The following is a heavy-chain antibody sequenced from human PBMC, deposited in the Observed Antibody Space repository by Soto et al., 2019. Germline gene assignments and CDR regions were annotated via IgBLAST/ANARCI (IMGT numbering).Heavy chain of an antibody. CDR3: EKDIRNAMSSSYQYGMDV. Sequence: GSLRLSCAASGXTFDDYAMHWVRQAPGKGLEWVSLISWDGGSTYYADSVKGRFTISRDNSKNSLYLQMNSLRAEDTALYYCEKDIRNAMSSSYQYGMDVWGQGTTGTVSS. D-gene: IGHD6-13*01. V-gene: IGHV3-43D*04. J-gene: IGHJ6*02. CDR2: ISWDGGST. CDR1: GXTFDDYA.